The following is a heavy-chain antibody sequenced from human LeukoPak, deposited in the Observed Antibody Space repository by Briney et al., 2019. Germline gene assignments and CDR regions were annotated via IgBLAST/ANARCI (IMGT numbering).Heavy chain of an antibody. CDR1: GFTFSSTW. Sequence: GGSLRLSCAASGFTFSSTWMSWVRQAPGKGLEWVANIKHDGSETNYVDSVKGRFTISRDNAKNSLHLQMNSLRVEDTAVYYCAKNGGPNGMDVWGQGATVTVSS. CDR3: AKNGGPNGMDV. D-gene: IGHD3-16*01. J-gene: IGHJ6*02. CDR2: IKHDGSET. V-gene: IGHV3-7*02.